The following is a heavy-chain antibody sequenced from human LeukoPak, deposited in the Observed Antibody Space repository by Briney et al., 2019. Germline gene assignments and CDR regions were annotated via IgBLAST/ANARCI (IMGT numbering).Heavy chain of an antibody. CDR2: IYDDGSDT. V-gene: IGHV3-74*01. CDR1: GFTFSRYW. J-gene: IGHJ3*02. Sequence: VGSLTVSCAASGFTFSRYWMNWVRQAPGKGLEWVSRIYDDGSDTNYADSVKGRFTISRDNAKNSLYLQMNSLRAEDTAVYYCARAPGREDSFDMWG. CDR3: ARAPGREDSFDM.